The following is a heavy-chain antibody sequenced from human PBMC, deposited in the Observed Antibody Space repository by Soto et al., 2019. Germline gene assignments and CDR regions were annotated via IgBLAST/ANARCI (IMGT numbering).Heavy chain of an antibody. CDR2: IIPILGIA. J-gene: IGHJ6*02. CDR1: GGTFSSYT. Sequence: QVQLVQSGAAVKKPGSSVKVSCKASGGTFSSYTISWVRQAPGQGLEWMGRIIPILGIANYAQKFQGRVTITADKSTSTAYMELSSLRSEDTAVYYCARDTEYYDILTGYYPPYYYGMDVWGQGTTVTVSS. D-gene: IGHD3-9*01. CDR3: ARDTEYYDILTGYYPPYYYGMDV. V-gene: IGHV1-69*08.